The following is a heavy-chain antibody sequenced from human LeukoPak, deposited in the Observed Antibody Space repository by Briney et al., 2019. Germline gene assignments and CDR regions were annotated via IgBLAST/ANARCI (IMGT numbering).Heavy chain of an antibody. D-gene: IGHD3-16*01. CDR2: IFSGGST. J-gene: IGHJ4*02. V-gene: IGHV4-4*09. Sequence: PSETLSLTCNVSGGSLSSHYCSWIRQAPGKGLEWIGFIFSGGSTNYNPSLKSRVSISMDASQNQFSLKLTSVTAADMAVYYCARGRGPLRVEFGDWGQGALVTVSS. CDR3: ARGRGPLRVEFGD. CDR1: GGSLSSHY.